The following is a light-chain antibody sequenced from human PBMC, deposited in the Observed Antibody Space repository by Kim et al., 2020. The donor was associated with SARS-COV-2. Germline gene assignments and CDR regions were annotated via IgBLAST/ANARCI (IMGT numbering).Light chain of an antibody. CDR1: QNIRSN. V-gene: IGKV3-15*01. CDR3: QQSNSWPRGLT. Sequence: EIVLTQSPAILSVSPGDGATLSCRASQNIRSNLAWYQQKPGQAPRLLIYGASTRATDIPARFSGSGSGTDFTLTISSLQSEDFAIYYCQQSNSWPRGLTFGGGTKVDIK. J-gene: IGKJ4*01. CDR2: GAS.